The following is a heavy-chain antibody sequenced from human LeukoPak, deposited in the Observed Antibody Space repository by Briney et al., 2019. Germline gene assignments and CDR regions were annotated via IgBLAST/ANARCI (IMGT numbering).Heavy chain of an antibody. Sequence: SESLSLTCTVSGGSISTNYWSWIRQPPGKGLEWIGFIYYSGSTNYNPSLKSRVTISVDTSKNQFSLKLSSVTAADTAVYYCARGARWYDYWGQGTLVTVSS. V-gene: IGHV4-59*01. D-gene: IGHD4-23*01. J-gene: IGHJ4*02. CDR2: IYYSGST. CDR1: GGSISTNY. CDR3: ARGARWYDY.